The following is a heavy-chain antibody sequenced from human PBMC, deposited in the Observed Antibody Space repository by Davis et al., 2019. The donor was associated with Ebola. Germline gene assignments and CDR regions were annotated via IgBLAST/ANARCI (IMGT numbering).Heavy chain of an antibody. CDR3: VRDKHYQLEPTYYTLDY. Sequence: GESLKISCAASEFTFSDYWMSWVRQAPGKGLEWVANINQDGSEKYYVDSVKGRFTVSRDNAKKSLYLQMNSLRVEDTAVYFCVRDKHYQLEPTYYTLDYWGQGTLVTVSS. D-gene: IGHD3-3*01. J-gene: IGHJ4*02. V-gene: IGHV3-7*03. CDR2: INQDGSEK. CDR1: EFTFSDYW.